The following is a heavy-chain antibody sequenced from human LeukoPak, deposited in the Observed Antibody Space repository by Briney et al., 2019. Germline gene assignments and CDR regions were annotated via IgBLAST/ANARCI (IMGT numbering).Heavy chain of an antibody. Sequence: GESLKISCKSSGYSFTTYWIAWVHQMPGKGLEWMGIIYPGDSDTRYSPSFQGQVTISADKSISTASLQWTSLKASDSAMYYCARVLIRGDEIDYWGQGTLVTVSS. CDR3: ARVLIRGDEIDY. CDR2: IYPGDSDT. D-gene: IGHD2-21*01. J-gene: IGHJ4*02. V-gene: IGHV5-51*07. CDR1: GYSFTTYW.